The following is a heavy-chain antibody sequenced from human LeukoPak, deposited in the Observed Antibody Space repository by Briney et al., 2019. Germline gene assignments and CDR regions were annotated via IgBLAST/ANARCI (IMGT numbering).Heavy chain of an antibody. J-gene: IGHJ6*03. CDR1: GGSINSSSYY. D-gene: IGHD6-13*01. Sequence: SETLSLTCTVSGGSINSSSYYWGWIRQPPGKGLEWIGSIYYSGSTYYNPSLKSRVTISVDTSKNQFSLKLSSVTAADTAVYYCARDRSSSWHIYYMDVWGKGTTVTVSS. CDR3: ARDRSSSWHIYYMDV. CDR2: IYYSGST. V-gene: IGHV4-39*07.